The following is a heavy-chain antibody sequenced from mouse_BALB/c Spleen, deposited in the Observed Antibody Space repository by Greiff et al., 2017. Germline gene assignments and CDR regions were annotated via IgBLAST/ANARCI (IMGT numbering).Heavy chain of an antibody. D-gene: IGHD2-10*02. CDR1: GFTFSSYA. Sequence: EVNVVESGGGLVKPGGSLKLSCAASGFTFSSYAMSWVRQTPEKRLEWVATISSGGSYTYYPDSVKGRFTISRDNAKNTLYLQMSSLRSEDTAMYYCARQGYGNSMDYWGQGTSVTVSS. CDR2: ISSGGSYT. J-gene: IGHJ4*01. V-gene: IGHV5-9-3*01. CDR3: ARQGYGNSMDY.